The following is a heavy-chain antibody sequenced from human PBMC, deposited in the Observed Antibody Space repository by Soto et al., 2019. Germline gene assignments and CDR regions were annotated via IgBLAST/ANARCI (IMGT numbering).Heavy chain of an antibody. CDR3: ARLEVEAAGTICFDP. J-gene: IGHJ5*02. CDR2: IYPGDSDT. V-gene: IGHV5-51*01. Sequence: GESLKISCKGSGYSFPRYWIGWVRQMPGKGLEWMGIIYPGDSDTRYSPSFQGQVTISADKSISTAYLQWSSMKASDTAMYYCARLEVEAAGTICFDPWGQGTLVTVSS. CDR1: GYSFPRYW. D-gene: IGHD6-13*01.